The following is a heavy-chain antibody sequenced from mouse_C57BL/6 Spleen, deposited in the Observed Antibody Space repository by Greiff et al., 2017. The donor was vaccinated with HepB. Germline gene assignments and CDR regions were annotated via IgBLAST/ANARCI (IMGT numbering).Heavy chain of an antibody. V-gene: IGHV1-81*01. J-gene: IGHJ4*01. CDR1: GYTFTSYG. CDR3: ARWLPHYYAMDY. D-gene: IGHD2-2*01. CDR2: IYPRSGNT. Sequence: LQESGAELARPGASVKLSCKASGYTFTSYGISWVKQRTGQGLEWIGEIYPRSGNTYYNEKFKGKATLTADKSSSTAYMELRSLTSEDSAVYFCARWLPHYYAMDYWGQGTSVTVSS.